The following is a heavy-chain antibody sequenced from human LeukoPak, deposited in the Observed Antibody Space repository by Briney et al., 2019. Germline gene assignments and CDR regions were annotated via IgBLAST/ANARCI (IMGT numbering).Heavy chain of an antibody. Sequence: GGSLRLSCAASGFTFSSYGMHWVRQAPGKGLEWVAVIWYDGCNKYYADSVKGRFTISRDNSKNTLYLQMNSLRAEDTAVYYCARDSFGSYYDFWSGSTYWGQGTLVTVSS. J-gene: IGHJ4*02. CDR1: GFTFSSYG. CDR2: IWYDGCNK. V-gene: IGHV3-33*01. CDR3: ARDSFGSYYDFWSGSTY. D-gene: IGHD3-3*01.